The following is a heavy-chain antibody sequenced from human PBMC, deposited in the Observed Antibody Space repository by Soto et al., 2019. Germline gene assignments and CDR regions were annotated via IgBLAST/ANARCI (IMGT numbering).Heavy chain of an antibody. CDR1: GGSISSGDYY. Sequence: QVQLQESGPGLVKPSQTLSLTCTVSGGSISSGDYYWNWIRKPPGKGLEWIGYIYFSGSTYYNPSLKSRVIISLDTSKNQFSLKLSSVTAADTAVYYCARELTGYRFGPGEVYWGQGTLVTVSS. D-gene: IGHD5-18*01. CDR3: ARELTGYRFGPGEVY. V-gene: IGHV4-30-4*01. CDR2: IYFSGST. J-gene: IGHJ4*02.